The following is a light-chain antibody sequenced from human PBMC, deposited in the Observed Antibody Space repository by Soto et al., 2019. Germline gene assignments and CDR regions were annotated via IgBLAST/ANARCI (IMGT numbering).Light chain of an antibody. V-gene: IGKV1-5*01. CDR1: QSISSW. Sequence: DIQMTQSPSSLSASVGDRVTITCRASQSISSWLDWYQQKPGKAPKLLIYDASSLESGVPSRFSGRGSGTDFTLTISRLEPEDFAVYYCQQYGSSGTFGQGTKVDIK. CDR2: DAS. CDR3: QQYGSSGT. J-gene: IGKJ1*01.